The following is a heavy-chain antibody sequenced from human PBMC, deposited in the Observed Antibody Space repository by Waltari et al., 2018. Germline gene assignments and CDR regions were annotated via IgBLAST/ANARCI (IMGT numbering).Heavy chain of an antibody. J-gene: IGHJ4*02. V-gene: IGHV1-2*06. CDR2: INPTSGAT. Sequence: QVQLVQSGAEVKKPGASMNVSCKASGYIFTGYYMHWVRQAPGQGLEWMGRINPTSGATNYTQKFQGSVTMTRDKSITTAYMELSRLTSADTAVYYCAREGPEGLEYGGQGTLVTVSS. CDR3: AREGPEGLEY. CDR1: GYIFTGYY.